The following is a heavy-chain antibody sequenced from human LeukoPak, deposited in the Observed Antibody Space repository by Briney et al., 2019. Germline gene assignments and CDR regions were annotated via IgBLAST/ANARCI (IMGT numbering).Heavy chain of an antibody. J-gene: IGHJ4*02. CDR2: ISYDGSNK. Sequence: PGGSLRLSCAASGFTFSSYAMHWVRQAPGKGLEWVAVISYDGSNKYYADSVKGRFTISRDNSKNALYLQMNSLRAEDTAVYYCAREATYGDYTFDYWGQGTLVTVSS. CDR1: GFTFSSYA. V-gene: IGHV3-30-3*01. D-gene: IGHD4-17*01. CDR3: AREATYGDYTFDY.